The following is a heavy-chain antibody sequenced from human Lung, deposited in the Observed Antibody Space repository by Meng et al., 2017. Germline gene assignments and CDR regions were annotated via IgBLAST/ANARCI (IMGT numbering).Heavy chain of an antibody. D-gene: IGHD6-13*01. Sequence: QVQLVQSGSELKKPGASVKVSCEASGYTFNAFAMNWVRQAPGHGLEWLGWINPNTGNPTYARGFTGRFVFSLDTSVRTAYLQISSLKAEDTAVYYCARDRGSSGWSNWFDPWGQGTLVTVSS. J-gene: IGHJ5*02. CDR2: INPNTGNP. CDR1: GYTFNAFA. CDR3: ARDRGSSGWSNWFDP. V-gene: IGHV7-4-1*02.